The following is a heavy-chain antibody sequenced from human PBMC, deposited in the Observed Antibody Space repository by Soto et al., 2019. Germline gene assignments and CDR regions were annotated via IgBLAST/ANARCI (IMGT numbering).Heavy chain of an antibody. CDR2: INPSGGST. CDR1: GYTFTTYY. CDR3: AREGDGYNLGPSVDFDY. J-gene: IGHJ4*02. Sequence: QVQLVQSGAEVKKPGASVKVSCKASGYTFTTYYMHWVRQAPGQGLEWMGVINPSGGSTSYAQKFQGRVIVTRDTSTSTLYMELSSLRSEDTAVYYCAREGDGYNLGPSVDFDYWGQGTLVTVSS. D-gene: IGHD5-12*01. V-gene: IGHV1-46*01.